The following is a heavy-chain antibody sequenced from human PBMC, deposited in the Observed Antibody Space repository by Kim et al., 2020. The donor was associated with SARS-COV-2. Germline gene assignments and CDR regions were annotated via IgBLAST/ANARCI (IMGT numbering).Heavy chain of an antibody. CDR2: SGGNT. CDR3: VKGLRDF. V-gene: IGHV3-23*01. Sequence: SGGNTYYTDSVKGRFTISRDNSKNTLYLQMNSLRAEDTALFYCVKGLRDFWGQGTMVTVSS. J-gene: IGHJ3*01.